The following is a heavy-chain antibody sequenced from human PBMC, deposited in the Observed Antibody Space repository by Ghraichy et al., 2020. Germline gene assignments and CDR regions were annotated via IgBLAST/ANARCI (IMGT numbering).Heavy chain of an antibody. V-gene: IGHV3-21*01. J-gene: IGHJ6*02. CDR3: ARDVGFDNSAGGLDV. CDR1: GFTFSSYA. Sequence: GGSLRLSCAASGFTFSSYAMNWVRQAPGKGLEWVSSISTRSTYKNYAASVKGRFTVSRDNAKNSLFLQMDSLRADDTAVYYCARDVGFDNSAGGLDVWGHGTWVIVSS. CDR2: ISTRSTYK. D-gene: IGHD4-23*01.